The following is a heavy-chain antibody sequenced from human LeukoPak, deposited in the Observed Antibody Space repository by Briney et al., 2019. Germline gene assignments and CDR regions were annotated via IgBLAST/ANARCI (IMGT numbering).Heavy chain of an antibody. V-gene: IGHV1-8*02. J-gene: IGHJ4*02. CDR3: ARGAGPASRH. Sequence: ASVKVSCKASGYTFTSYAMHWVRQAPGQRLEWMGWMNPNSGNTGYAQKFQGRVTMTRNTSISTAYMELSSLRSEDTAVYYCARGAGPASRHWGQGTLVTVSS. CDR1: GYTFTSYA. CDR2: MNPNSGNT.